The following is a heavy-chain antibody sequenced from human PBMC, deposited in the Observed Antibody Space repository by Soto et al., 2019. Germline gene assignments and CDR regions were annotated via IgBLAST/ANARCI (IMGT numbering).Heavy chain of an antibody. V-gene: IGHV3-74*02. D-gene: IGHD2-8*01. J-gene: IGHJ4*02. CDR1: GFTFSSYW. Sequence: EVQLLESGGGLVQPGGSLRLSCAASGFTFSSYWMHWVRQAPGKRLVWVSRINSDGSTTINADSVKGRFTISRDNAKNTLYLQMNSLRAEDTAVYYCARAIISPGVIDYWGQGTLVAVSS. CDR3: ARAIISPGVIDY. CDR2: INSDGSTT.